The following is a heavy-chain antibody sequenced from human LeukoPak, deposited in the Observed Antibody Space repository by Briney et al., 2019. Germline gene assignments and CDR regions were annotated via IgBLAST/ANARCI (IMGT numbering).Heavy chain of an antibody. CDR3: ARDYSYYYDNQMFDY. Sequence: ASVKVSCKASGYTFTSYGISWVRQAPGQGLEWMGWISAYNGNTNYAQKLQGRVTMTTDTSTSTAYMELRSLRSDDTAVYYCARDYSYYYDNQMFDYWGQGTLVTVSS. CDR2: ISAYNGNT. CDR1: GYTFTSYG. D-gene: IGHD3-22*01. J-gene: IGHJ4*02. V-gene: IGHV1-18*01.